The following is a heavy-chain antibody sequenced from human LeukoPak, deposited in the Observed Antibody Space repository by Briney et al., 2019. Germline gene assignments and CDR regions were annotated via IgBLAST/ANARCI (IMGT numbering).Heavy chain of an antibody. J-gene: IGHJ4*02. CDR3: AKEPPYCGGDCYFLLDY. D-gene: IGHD2-21*02. V-gene: IGHV3-21*04. CDR2: ISSSSSYI. Sequence: PGGSLRLSCAASGFTFSSYSMNWVRQAPGKGLEWLSSISSSSSYIYYADSVKGRFTISRDNSKNTLYLQVNSLRAEDTGVYYCAKEPPYCGGDCYFLLDYWGQGTLVIVSS. CDR1: GFTFSSYS.